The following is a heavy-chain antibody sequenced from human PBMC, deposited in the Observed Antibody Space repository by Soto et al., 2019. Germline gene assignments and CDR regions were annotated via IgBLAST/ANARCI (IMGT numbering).Heavy chain of an antibody. CDR1: GFTFSSYA. CDR2: ISGSGGST. D-gene: IGHD2-15*01. Sequence: EVQLLESGGGLVQPGGSLRLSCAASGFTFSSYAMSWVRQAPGKGLEWVSAISGSGGSTYYADSVKGRFTISRDNSKNTLYLQMNSLRAKDTAVYYCAKDPGEVVAATEGSDYWGQGTLVTVSS. J-gene: IGHJ4*02. V-gene: IGHV3-23*01. CDR3: AKDPGEVVAATEGSDY.